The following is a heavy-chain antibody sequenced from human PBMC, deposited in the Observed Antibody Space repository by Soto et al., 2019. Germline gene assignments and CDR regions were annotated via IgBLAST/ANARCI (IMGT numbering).Heavy chain of an antibody. CDR2: ISYDGSNK. Sequence: GGSLRLSCAASGFTFSSYAMHWVRQAPGKGLEWVAVISYDGSNKYYADSVKGRFTISRDNSKNTLYLQMNSLRAEDTAVYYCARGPYDSSGYSYYFDYWGQGTLITVSS. CDR3: ARGPYDSSGYSYYFDY. J-gene: IGHJ4*02. V-gene: IGHV3-30-3*01. D-gene: IGHD3-22*01. CDR1: GFTFSSYA.